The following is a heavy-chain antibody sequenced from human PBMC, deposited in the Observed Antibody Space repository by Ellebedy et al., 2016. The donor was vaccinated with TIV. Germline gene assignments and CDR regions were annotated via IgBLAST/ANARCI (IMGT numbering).Heavy chain of an antibody. CDR2: IIPIFGTA. J-gene: IGHJ4*02. D-gene: IGHD3-22*01. CDR3: ARGSPGSSGNPSYYFDY. CDR1: GGTFSSYA. Sequence: SVKVSCXASGGTFSSYAISWVRQAPGQGLEWMGGIIPIFGTANYAQKFQGRVTITADKSTSTAYMELSSLRSEDTAVYYCARGSPGSSGNPSYYFDYWGQGTLVTVSS. V-gene: IGHV1-69*06.